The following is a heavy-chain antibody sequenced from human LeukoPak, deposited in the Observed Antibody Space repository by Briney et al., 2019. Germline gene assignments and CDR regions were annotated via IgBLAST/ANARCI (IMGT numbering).Heavy chain of an antibody. CDR3: TSDRGIAARPLFDL. D-gene: IGHD6-6*01. Sequence: GGSLRLSCAGSGFPFSKAWMSWIRQAPGEGLEWLGRFKSKTDGGATDYAAPVKGRFSLSRDDSKNTLYLQMDSLKIEDTAVYYCTSDRGIAARPLFDLWGQGTLVTVSS. CDR2: FKSKTDGGAT. CDR1: GFPFSKAW. V-gene: IGHV3-15*01. J-gene: IGHJ4*02.